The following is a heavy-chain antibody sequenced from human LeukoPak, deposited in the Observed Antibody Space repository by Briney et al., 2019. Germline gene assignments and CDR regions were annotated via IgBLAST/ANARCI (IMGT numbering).Heavy chain of an antibody. V-gene: IGHV3-20*04. CDR3: ARAGYSYGYPGGIDY. CDR1: GFTFDDCG. J-gene: IGHJ4*02. CDR2: INWNGGST. D-gene: IGHD5-18*01. Sequence: PGGSLRLSCAASGFTFDDCGMSWVRQPPGKGLEWVSGINWNGGSTGYADSVKGRFTISRDNAKNSLYLQMNSLRAEDTALYYCARAGYSYGYPGGIDYWGQGTLVTVSS.